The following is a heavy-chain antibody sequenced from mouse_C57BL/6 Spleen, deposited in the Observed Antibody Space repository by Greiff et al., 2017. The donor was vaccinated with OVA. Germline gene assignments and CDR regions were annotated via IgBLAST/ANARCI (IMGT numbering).Heavy chain of an antibody. J-gene: IGHJ2*01. Sequence: QVQLQQPGAELVKPGASVKMSCKASGYTFTSYWITWVKQRPGQALEWIGDIYPGSGSTNYNEKFKSKATLTVDTSSSTAYMQLSSLTSEDSAVYYCARYDGYYVYYFDYWGQGTTLTVSS. CDR2: IYPGSGST. V-gene: IGHV1-55*01. D-gene: IGHD2-3*01. CDR3: ARYDGYYVYYFDY. CDR1: GYTFTSYW.